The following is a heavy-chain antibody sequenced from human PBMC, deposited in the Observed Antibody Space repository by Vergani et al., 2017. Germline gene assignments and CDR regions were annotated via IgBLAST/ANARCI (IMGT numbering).Heavy chain of an antibody. D-gene: IGHD3-22*01. CDR1: GYSFTNYW. CDR3: ARLYGRDSSGSKYFDY. J-gene: IGHJ4*02. V-gene: IGHV5-51*01. CDR2: IHPADSDT. Sequence: EVQLVQSGAEVKKPGESLKISCQISGYSFTNYWIGWVRQMPGKGLEWMGIIHPADSDTRYSPSFQGQVTISVDKSISPAYLQRSSLRASDRAMYYCARLYGRDSSGSKYFDYWGQGTLVTVSS.